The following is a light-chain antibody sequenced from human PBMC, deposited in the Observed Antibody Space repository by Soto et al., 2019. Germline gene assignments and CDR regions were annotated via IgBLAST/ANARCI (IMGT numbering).Light chain of an antibody. J-gene: IGKJ3*01. V-gene: IGKV1-33*01. CDR3: QQYDNLPSAT. CDR2: DAS. Sequence: DIQMTQSPSSLSASVGDRGTITCQASQDISNYLNWYQQKPGKAPKLLIYDASNLETGVPSRFSGSGSGTEFTITISSLQPEDIATYYCQQYDNLPSATFGPGTKVDIK. CDR1: QDISNY.